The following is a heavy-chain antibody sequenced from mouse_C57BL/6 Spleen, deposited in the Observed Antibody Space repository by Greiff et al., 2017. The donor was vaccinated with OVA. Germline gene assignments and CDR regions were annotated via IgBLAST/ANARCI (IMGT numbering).Heavy chain of an antibody. CDR1: GFTFSSYG. Sequence: EVQGVESGGDLVKPGGSLKLSCAASGFTFSSYGMSWVRQTPDKRLEWVATISSGGSYNYYPDSVKGRFTISRDNAKNTLYLQMSSLKSEDTAMYYCARHELLLRLYWYFDVWGTGTTVTVSS. D-gene: IGHD1-1*01. V-gene: IGHV5-6*01. CDR2: ISSGGSYN. J-gene: IGHJ1*03. CDR3: ARHELLLRLYWYFDV.